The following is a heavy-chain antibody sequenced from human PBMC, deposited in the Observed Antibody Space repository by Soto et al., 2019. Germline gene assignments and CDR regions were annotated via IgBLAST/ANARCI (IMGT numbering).Heavy chain of an antibody. CDR2: INAGNGNT. CDR1: GYTFTSYA. V-gene: IGHV1-3*01. Sequence: QVQLVQSGAEVKKPGASVKVSCKASGYTFTSYAMHWVRQAPGQRLEWMGWINAGNGNTKYSQKFQGRVTITSDTSASTAYMELSSLRSEDTAVYYCARDPAATGLYYFDYWGQGTLVTVSS. D-gene: IGHD6-13*01. J-gene: IGHJ4*02. CDR3: ARDPAATGLYYFDY.